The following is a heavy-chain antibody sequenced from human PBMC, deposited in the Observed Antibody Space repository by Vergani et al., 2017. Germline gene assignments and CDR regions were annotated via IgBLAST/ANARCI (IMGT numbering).Heavy chain of an antibody. V-gene: IGHV3-72*01. CDR1: GFALNRHT. Sequence: VQLVESGGGVVQPGTSLRLSCVVSGFALNRHTMYWVRQAPGKGLEWVGRSRNKARSYTTEYSASVKGRFTISRDDSRNSLYLQMNSLKTEDTAVYYCARLSYDTTPYLQGGYDCWGQGTLVSVSS. J-gene: IGHJ4*02. CDR2: SRNKARSYTT. CDR3: ARLSYDTTPYLQGGYDC. D-gene: IGHD3-22*01.